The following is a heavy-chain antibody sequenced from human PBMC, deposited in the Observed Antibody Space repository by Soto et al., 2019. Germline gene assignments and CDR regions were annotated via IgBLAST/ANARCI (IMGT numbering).Heavy chain of an antibody. D-gene: IGHD6-6*01. V-gene: IGHV1-18*01. J-gene: IGHJ4*02. CDR3: ASVRMSSSSSWDFDY. CDR1: GYTFTSYG. CDR2: ISAYNGNT. Sequence: ASVKVSCKASGYTFTSYGISCVRQAPGQGLEWMGWISAYNGNTNYAQKLQGRVTMTTDTSTSTAYMELRSLRSDDTAVYYCASVRMSSSSSWDFDYWGQGTLVTVSS.